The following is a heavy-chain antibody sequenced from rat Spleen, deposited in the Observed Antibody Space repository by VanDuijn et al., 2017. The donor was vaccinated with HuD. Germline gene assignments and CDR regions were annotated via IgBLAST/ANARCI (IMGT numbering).Heavy chain of an antibody. Sequence: EVQLVESGGGLVQPGRSLKVSCAASGFTLSDYNMAWVRQAPKKGLDWVATISYDGSSTYYRDSVKGRLTNSRDNAKSTLYLQMDSLRSEDTATYYGAREAGIPFHYFDYWGQGVMVTVSS. J-gene: IGHJ2*01. D-gene: IGHD1-4*01. CDR2: ISYDGSST. CDR3: AREAGIPFHYFDY. CDR1: GFTLSDYN. V-gene: IGHV5-7*01.